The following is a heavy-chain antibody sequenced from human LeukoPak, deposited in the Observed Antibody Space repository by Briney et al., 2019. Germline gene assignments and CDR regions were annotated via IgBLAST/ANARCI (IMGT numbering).Heavy chain of an antibody. V-gene: IGHV4-34*01. CDR3: ARAISRPRGYYDSSGYYLKTRYFDS. J-gene: IGHJ4*02. CDR2: INHSETT. D-gene: IGHD3-22*01. Sequence: PGGSLSLSCAAAVFTFSGHWIHWIRQPPGKGLEWIGEINHSETTNYSPSLKTRVTMSVDTSKNQFSLKLSSVTAADTAIYYCARAISRPRGYYDSSGYYLKTRYFDSWGQGTLVTVSS. CDR1: VFTFSGHW.